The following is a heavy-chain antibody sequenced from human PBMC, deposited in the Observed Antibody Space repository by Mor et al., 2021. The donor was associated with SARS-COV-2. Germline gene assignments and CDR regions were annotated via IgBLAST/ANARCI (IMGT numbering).Heavy chain of an antibody. CDR2: YNGHT. Sequence: YNGHTNYAQTLQGRVTMTTHTSTTTAYMELRSLTSDDTAMYYCARDGEDSSSWFPDYWGQGTLVTVSS. J-gene: IGHJ4*02. V-gene: IGHV1-18*01. CDR3: ARDGEDSSSWFPDY. D-gene: IGHD6-13*01.